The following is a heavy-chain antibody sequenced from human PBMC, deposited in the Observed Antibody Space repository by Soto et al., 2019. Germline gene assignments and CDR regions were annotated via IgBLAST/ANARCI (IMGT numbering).Heavy chain of an antibody. CDR1: GGSFSGYY. Sequence: ETLSLTCAVYGGSFSGYYWSWIRQAPGKGLEWVSSISGSGGSTYYADSVKGRFTISRDNSKNTLSLQMNSLRADDTAIYYCARGTFGPDYWGQGTLV. V-gene: IGHV3-23*01. D-gene: IGHD3-10*01. CDR3: ARGTFGPDY. CDR2: ISGSGGST. J-gene: IGHJ4*02.